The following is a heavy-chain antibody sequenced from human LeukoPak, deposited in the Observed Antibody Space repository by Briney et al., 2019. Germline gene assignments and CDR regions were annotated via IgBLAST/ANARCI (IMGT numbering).Heavy chain of an antibody. V-gene: IGHV3-53*01. D-gene: IGHD6-19*01. J-gene: IGHJ4*02. Sequence: GGSLRLSCAASGFTVSSNYMSSVRQAPGKGLEWVSVIYSGGSTYYADSVKGRFTISRDNSKNTLYLQMNSLRAEDTAVYYCARVSSGWRDFDYWGQGTLVTVSS. CDR3: ARVSSGWRDFDY. CDR2: IYSGGST. CDR1: GFTVSSNY.